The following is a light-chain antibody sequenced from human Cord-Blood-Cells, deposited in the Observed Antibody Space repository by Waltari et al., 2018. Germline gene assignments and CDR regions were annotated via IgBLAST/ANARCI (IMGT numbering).Light chain of an antibody. CDR1: SGHSSYA. CDR3: QTWGTGIHYV. CDR2: LNIEGRP. V-gene: IGLV4-69*01. Sequence: QLVLTQSPSASASLGAPVKLTCTLSSGHSSYAIACHHPQPGKGPRYLLNLNIEGRPSKGHGSPDRSAVSSSWAERYITISSLHSDDEADYYCQTWGTGIHYVFGTGTKVSVL. J-gene: IGLJ1*01.